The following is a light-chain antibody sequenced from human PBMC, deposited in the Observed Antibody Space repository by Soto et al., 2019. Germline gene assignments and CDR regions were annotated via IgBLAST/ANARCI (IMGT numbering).Light chain of an antibody. V-gene: IGLV1-44*01. CDR3: AAWDGSLSGYV. Sequence: QSVLTQPPSASGTPGQRVTLSCSGSSSNIGSNTVNWYQHLPGTAPKLCIYSNNQRPSGVPDRFSGSKSGTSASLAISGLQSEDEADYYCAAWDGSLSGYVFGTGTKVTVL. CDR2: SNN. CDR1: SSNIGSNT. J-gene: IGLJ1*01.